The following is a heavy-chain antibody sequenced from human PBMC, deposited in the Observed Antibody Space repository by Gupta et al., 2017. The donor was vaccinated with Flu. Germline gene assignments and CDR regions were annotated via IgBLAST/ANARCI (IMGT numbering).Heavy chain of an antibody. D-gene: IGHD3-10*01. J-gene: IGHJ4*02. Sequence: EVQLVESGGGLVKPGGSLRLSCAASGFTFSSYSMNWVRQAPGKGLEWVSSISSSSSYIYYADSVKGRFTISRDNAKNSLYLQMNSLRAEDTAVYYCASERITMVRGDLDYWGQGTLVTVSS. CDR2: ISSSSSYI. CDR3: ASERITMVRGDLDY. V-gene: IGHV3-21*01. CDR1: GFTFSSYS.